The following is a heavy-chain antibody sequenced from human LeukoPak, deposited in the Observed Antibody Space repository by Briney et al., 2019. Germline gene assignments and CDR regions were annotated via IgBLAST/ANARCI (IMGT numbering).Heavy chain of an antibody. CDR1: GCTFTSYA. D-gene: IGHD3-10*01. CDR2: IIPIFGTA. V-gene: IGHV1-69*06. CDR3: ARADSGSYPPYYYMDV. Sequence: GSWVKVSCKASGCTFTSYAISWLRQAPGQGLEWMGGIIPIFGTANYAQKFQGRVTITADKSTSTAYMELSSLRSEDTAVYYCARADSGSYPPYYYMDVWGKGTTVTVSS. J-gene: IGHJ6*03.